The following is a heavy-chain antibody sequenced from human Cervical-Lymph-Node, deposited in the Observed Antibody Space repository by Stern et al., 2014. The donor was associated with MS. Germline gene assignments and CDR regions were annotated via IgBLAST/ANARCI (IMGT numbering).Heavy chain of an antibody. Sequence: VQLVQSGAEVRKPGASVKVSCRTSGYTFSSFGISWLRRAPGQGLEWMGWMSGYNGDTKDTHRFQGRVILTTDTSTNTAYMDLTSLRSDDTAMYYCARGPYCSSTSCYSNGYYFYGLDVWGQGTTVTVSS. CDR3: ARGPYCSSTSCYSNGYYFYGLDV. V-gene: IGHV1-18*01. CDR2: MSGYNGDT. J-gene: IGHJ6*02. D-gene: IGHD2-2*01. CDR1: GYTFSSFG.